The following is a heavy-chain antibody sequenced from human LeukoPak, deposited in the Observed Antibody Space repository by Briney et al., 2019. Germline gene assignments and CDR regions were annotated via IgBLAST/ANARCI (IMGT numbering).Heavy chain of an antibody. CDR2: FDPEDGET. D-gene: IGHD2-21*02. J-gene: IGHJ6*02. Sequence: ASVKVSCKVSGYTLTELSMHWVRQAPGKGLEWMGGFDPEDGETIYAQKFQGRVTMTEDTSTDTAYMELSSLRSDDTAVYYCARRVTAIGYYYYGMDVWGQGTTVTVSS. V-gene: IGHV1-24*01. CDR1: GYTLTELS. CDR3: ARRVTAIGYYYYGMDV.